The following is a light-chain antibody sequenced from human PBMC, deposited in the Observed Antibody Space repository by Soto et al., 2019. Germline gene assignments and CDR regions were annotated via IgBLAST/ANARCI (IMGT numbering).Light chain of an antibody. CDR2: TAS. V-gene: IGKV3D-11*03. J-gene: IGKJ4*01. Sequence: EIVLTQSPASLSLSPGETATLSCRTSQNVGHNFAWYQLKAGQSPRLLIHTASSRATGIPARFSVSGSRTDFTLTICGLEPEDISVYYCQERSRWPRATFGGGTRVEIK. CDR1: QNVGHN. CDR3: QERSRWPRAT.